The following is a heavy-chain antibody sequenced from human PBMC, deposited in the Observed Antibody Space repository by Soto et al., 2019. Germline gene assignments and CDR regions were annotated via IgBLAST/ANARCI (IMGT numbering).Heavy chain of an antibody. J-gene: IGHJ6*02. CDR2: INTDGSRK. D-gene: IGHD3-9*01. Sequence: GGSLRLSCAASGFTLHNYWMSWVRQAPVKGLEWVAHINTDGSRKYYADSVKGRFTISRDNAKNSLYLQMNSLRAEDTAVYYCARDLLYFAPYYYYGMDVWGQGTTVTVSS. CDR1: GFTLHNYW. V-gene: IGHV3-7*01. CDR3: ARDLLYFAPYYYYGMDV.